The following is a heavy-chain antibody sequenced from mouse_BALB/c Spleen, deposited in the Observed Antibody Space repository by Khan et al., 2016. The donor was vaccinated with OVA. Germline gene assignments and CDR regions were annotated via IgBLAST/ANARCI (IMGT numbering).Heavy chain of an antibody. J-gene: IGHJ4*01. CDR1: GYTFSNYW. CDR2: IYPSDSYT. D-gene: IGHD2-14*01. V-gene: IGHV1-69*02. CDR3: SREVRLHYYAMDY. Sequence: QVQLQQPGTELVRAGASVKLSCKASGYTFSNYWINWVKQRPGQGLEWIGNIYPSDSYTNYNQNFKDKATLTVDKSSRTAYMQLSSPTSEDSAVYYCSREVRLHYYAMDYWGQGTSVTVSS.